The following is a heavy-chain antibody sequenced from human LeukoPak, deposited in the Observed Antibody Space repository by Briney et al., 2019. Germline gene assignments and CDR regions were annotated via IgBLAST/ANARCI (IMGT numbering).Heavy chain of an antibody. CDR3: ARGDYYDSSGYYYAFDY. D-gene: IGHD3-22*01. CDR2: FSGSGGST. Sequence: GGSLRPSCAAPGFTFTSYAMSGVRQAPGKGLKWSPPFSGSGGSTYYADSVKGRFTISRDNSKNTLYLQMNSLRAEDTAVFYCARGDYYDSSGYYYAFDYWGQGTLVTVSS. CDR1: GFTFTSYA. V-gene: IGHV3-23*01. J-gene: IGHJ4*02.